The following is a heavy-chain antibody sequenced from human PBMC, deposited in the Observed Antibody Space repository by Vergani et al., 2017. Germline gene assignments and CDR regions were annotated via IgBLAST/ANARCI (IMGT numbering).Heavy chain of an antibody. V-gene: IGHV1-46*03. J-gene: IGHJ4*02. D-gene: IGHD5-12*01. CDR1: GYTSTNHF. CDR3: VRSKDVVAVPLDC. CDR2: INPSGGDT. Sequence: QVQLVQSGAEVKKPGASVKVSCKASGYTSTNHFIHWVRLDPGQGLEWMGIINPSGGDTNYPQKFQGRVTVTRDTSTSTVHMDLSSLKSEDTAIYYCVRSKDVVAVPLDCWGQGTLVTVSS.